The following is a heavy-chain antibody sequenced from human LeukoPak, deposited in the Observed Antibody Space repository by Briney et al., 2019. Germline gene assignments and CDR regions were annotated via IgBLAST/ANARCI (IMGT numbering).Heavy chain of an antibody. V-gene: IGHV1-8*01. Sequence: ASVKVSCKASGYTFTSYDINWVRQAPGQGLEWMGWMNPNSGNTGYAQKFQGRVTMTRNTSISTAYMELSSLRSEDTAVYYCARGTRQWLVLGYWGQGTLVTVSS. J-gene: IGHJ4*02. CDR2: MNPNSGNT. CDR1: GYTFTSYD. CDR3: ARGTRQWLVLGY. D-gene: IGHD6-19*01.